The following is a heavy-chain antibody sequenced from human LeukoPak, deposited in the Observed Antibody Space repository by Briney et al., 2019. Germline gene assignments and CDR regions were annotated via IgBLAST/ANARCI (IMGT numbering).Heavy chain of an antibody. J-gene: IGHJ3*01. D-gene: IGHD3-10*01. CDR2: INPSGGST. Sequence: SVKVSCKASGYTSTSYYMHSVRQAPGQGIEWMGIINPSGGSTSYAQKFQGRVTTTRDTSTSSVYIALSSLSSEHTTLSYSAREFRFGERKVQVWGQGTMVTVSS. CDR1: GYTSTSYY. CDR3: AREFRFGERKVQV. V-gene: IGHV1-46*01.